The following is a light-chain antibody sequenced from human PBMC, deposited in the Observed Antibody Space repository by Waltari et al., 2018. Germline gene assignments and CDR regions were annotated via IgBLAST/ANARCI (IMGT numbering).Light chain of an antibody. Sequence: QSALTQPASVSGSPGKSLTISCPVTSIDSNTASRAQQHPGKAPQVMIYVVTDRPSGVSNRFSCSKSGNTASLTISGLQAEDEADYYCSSWTDSDALKLLFGGGTKLTVL. V-gene: IGLV2-14*03. J-gene: IGLJ2*01. CDR3: SSWTDSDALKLL. CDR1: SIDSNT. CDR2: VVT.